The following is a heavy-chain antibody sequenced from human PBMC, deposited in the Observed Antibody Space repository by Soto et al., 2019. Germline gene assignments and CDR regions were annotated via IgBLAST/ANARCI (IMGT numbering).Heavy chain of an antibody. D-gene: IGHD2-2*01. J-gene: IGHJ5*02. Sequence: SETLSLTCTVSGGSISSSSYYWGWFRQPPGKGLEWIGSIHYGGTPYCKPSLKSRLTLSVDTSKNQLSLKLSSVTAADTAVYYCASNGRMSCYGCVWFDPWGHGAPVTDSP. CDR1: GGSISSSSYY. V-gene: IGHV4-39*01. CDR3: ASNGRMSCYGCVWFDP. CDR2: IHYGGTP.